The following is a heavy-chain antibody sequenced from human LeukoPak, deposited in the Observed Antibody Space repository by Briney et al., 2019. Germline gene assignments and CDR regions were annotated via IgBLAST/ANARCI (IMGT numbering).Heavy chain of an antibody. CDR1: GSTFSDYV. V-gene: IGHV3-64D*06. CDR2: ISRNGGDT. J-gene: IGHJ6*04. CDR3: VKTFAVSPDDLTLYGTDV. D-gene: IGHD3/OR15-3a*01. Sequence: GGSLRLSCAASGSTFSDYVVHWVRQATGKGLEYVSAISRNGGDTYHGDSVKDRFTISRDNSRNMVNLQMSSLKAEDTAVYFCVKTFAVSPDDLTLYGTDVWAKGPRSPSHQ.